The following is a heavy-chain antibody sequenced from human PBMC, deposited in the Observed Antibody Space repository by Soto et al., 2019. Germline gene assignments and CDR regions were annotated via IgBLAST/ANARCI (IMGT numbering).Heavy chain of an antibody. CDR1: GYSFTRYW. CDR2: IDPSDSYT. J-gene: IGHJ6*02. D-gene: IGHD6-13*01. V-gene: IGHV5-10-1*01. Sequence: VEAVNISCKCSGYSFTRYWISWVHQMPGKGLEWMGRIDPSDSYTNYSPSFQGHVTIPADKSISTAYLQWSSLKASDTAMYYCAGGIAIYGMDVWGQGTTVTVSS. CDR3: AGGIAIYGMDV.